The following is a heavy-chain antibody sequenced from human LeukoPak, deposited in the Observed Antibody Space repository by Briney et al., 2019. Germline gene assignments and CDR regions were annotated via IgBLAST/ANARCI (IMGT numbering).Heavy chain of an antibody. V-gene: IGHV3-7*01. D-gene: IGHD6-13*01. J-gene: IGHJ4*02. CDR2: IKQDGSEK. Sequence: VQPGGSLSLSCAASGFTFSTYWMSWVRRAPGKGLEWVANIKQDGSEKYYVDSVKGRFTISRDNAKNSLYLQMNSLRAEDTAMYYCARDSAGNDYWGQGTLVTVSS. CDR3: ARDSAGNDY. CDR1: GFTFSTYW.